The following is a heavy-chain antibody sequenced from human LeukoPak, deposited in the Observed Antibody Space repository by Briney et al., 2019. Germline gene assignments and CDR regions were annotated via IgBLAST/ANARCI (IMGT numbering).Heavy chain of an antibody. D-gene: IGHD5-24*01. V-gene: IGHV2-5*01. CDR1: GFSLSTSGVG. Sequence: SGPTLVKPTQTLTLTCTFSGFSLSTSGVGVGWIRQPPGKALEWLALIYWNDDKRYSPSLKSRLTITKDTSKNQVVLTMTNMDPVDTATYYCALRPRDGYVEQINYFDYWGQGTLVTVSS. CDR2: IYWNDDK. CDR3: ALRPRDGYVEQINYFDY. J-gene: IGHJ4*02.